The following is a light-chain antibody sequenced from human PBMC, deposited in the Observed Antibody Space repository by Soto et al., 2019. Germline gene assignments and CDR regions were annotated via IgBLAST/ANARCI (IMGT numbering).Light chain of an antibody. CDR1: QNIYYN. CDR3: LQYHNLWA. CDR2: RTS. V-gene: IGKV3-15*01. J-gene: IGKJ1*01. Sequence: ILMTQSPATVSPSPRESATLSCRPSQNIYYNFAWYQHRTHHAPRHIKERTSTRAPGVPARFSGSGSGTEFTLIISCLKPEDFTVYSCLQYHNLWAFGQGTKVDIK.